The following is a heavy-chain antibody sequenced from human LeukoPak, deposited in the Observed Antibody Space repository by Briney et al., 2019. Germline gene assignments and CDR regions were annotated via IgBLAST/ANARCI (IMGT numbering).Heavy chain of an antibody. CDR2: IYTSGST. Sequence: SETLSLTCTVSGGSISSYYWSWIRQPAGKGLEWIGRIYTSGSTNYNPSLKSRVTMSVDTSKNQFSLKLSSVTAADTAVYYCARAHDSSPEDYYYYYMDVWGKGTTVTVSS. CDR3: ARAHDSSPEDYYYYYMDV. V-gene: IGHV4-4*07. J-gene: IGHJ6*03. D-gene: IGHD6-13*01. CDR1: GGSISSYY.